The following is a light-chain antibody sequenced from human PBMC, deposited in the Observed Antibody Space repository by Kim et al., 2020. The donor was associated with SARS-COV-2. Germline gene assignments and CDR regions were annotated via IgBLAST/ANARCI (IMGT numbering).Light chain of an antibody. Sequence: SYELTQPPSVSVSPGQTASITCSGYKLGDKYVSWYQQKPGQSPVVVIYQDNQRPSGIPERFSGSNSGNTATLTISGTQAMDEAHYYCQAWDSSTHNYVFGSGTNVTVL. V-gene: IGLV3-1*01. CDR2: QDN. CDR1: KLGDKY. CDR3: QAWDSSTHNYV. J-gene: IGLJ1*01.